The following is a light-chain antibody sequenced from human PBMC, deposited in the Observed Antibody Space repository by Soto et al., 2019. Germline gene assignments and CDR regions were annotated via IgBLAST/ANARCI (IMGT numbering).Light chain of an antibody. J-gene: IGLJ3*02. CDR2: EVN. V-gene: IGLV2-8*01. Sequence: QSVLTQPPSASGSPGRTVTIFCTGTSSDVGSYNSVSWYQQHPGKAPKLVIFEVNKRPSGVPHRFSGSKSANTASLTVSGLQPEDEADYYCCSYSGANDLVFGGGTKLTVL. CDR3: CSYSGANDLV. CDR1: SSDVGSYNS.